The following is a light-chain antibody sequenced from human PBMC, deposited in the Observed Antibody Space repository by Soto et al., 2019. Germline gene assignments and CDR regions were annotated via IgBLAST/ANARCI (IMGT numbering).Light chain of an antibody. Sequence: IVMTQFPATLSLSPGESATLSCRASQSVRDNVAWYQQKRGQAPRLLIQGTSNRATGIPARFRGSVSGTEFNITISRLEPEDFAVYFCQQYDHRPQTVVQG. J-gene: IGKJ2*01. CDR3: QQYDHRPQT. CDR1: QSVRDN. CDR2: GTS. V-gene: IGKV3-15*01.